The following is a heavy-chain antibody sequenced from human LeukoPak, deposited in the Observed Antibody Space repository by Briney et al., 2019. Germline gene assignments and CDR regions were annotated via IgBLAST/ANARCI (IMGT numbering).Heavy chain of an antibody. J-gene: IGHJ6*02. CDR3: ARGPLLRWGLGGRGMDV. CDR2: IYSGGST. CDR1: GFTVSSNY. Sequence: GGSLRLSCAASGFTVSSNYMNWVRQAPGKGLEWVSVIYSGGSTYYADSVKGRFTISRDNSKNTLYLQMNSLRAEDTAVYYCARGPLLRWGLGGRGMDVWGQGTTVTVSS. V-gene: IGHV3-53*01. D-gene: IGHD3-3*01.